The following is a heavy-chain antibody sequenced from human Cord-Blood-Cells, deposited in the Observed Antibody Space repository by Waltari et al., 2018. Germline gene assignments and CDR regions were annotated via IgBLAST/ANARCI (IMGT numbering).Heavy chain of an antibody. CDR2: INHSGST. V-gene: IGHV4-34*01. CDR3: ASSKSSGYRVWVY. Sequence: VQLQQWGAGLLKPSETLSLTCAVYGGSFSGYSWRWIRQPPGKGLEGIGEINHSGSTNYNPSLKSRVTISVDTSKNQFSLKLSSVTAADTAVYYCASSKSSGYRVWVYWGQGTLVTVSS. J-gene: IGHJ4*02. D-gene: IGHD3-22*01. CDR1: GGSFSGYS.